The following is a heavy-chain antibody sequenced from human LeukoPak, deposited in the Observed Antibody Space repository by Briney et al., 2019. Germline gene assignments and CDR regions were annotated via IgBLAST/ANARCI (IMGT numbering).Heavy chain of an antibody. CDR1: GFTFNNYA. CDR2: ISGSGDST. Sequence: GGSLRLSCAASGFTFNNYAMNWVRQAPGKGLEWVSAISGSGDSTYYADSVKGRFTISRDNSENTLYLQMSSLRAEDTAVYYCAKGGGYSSGWSDAFDIWGQGTKVTVSS. J-gene: IGHJ3*02. CDR3: AKGGGYSSGWSDAFDI. V-gene: IGHV3-23*01. D-gene: IGHD6-19*01.